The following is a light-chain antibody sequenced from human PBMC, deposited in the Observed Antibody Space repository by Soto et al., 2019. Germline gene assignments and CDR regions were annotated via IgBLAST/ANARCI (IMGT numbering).Light chain of an antibody. V-gene: IGLV2-8*01. CDR3: SSYADNNNYV. Sequence: QSALTQPPSASGSPGQSVAISCTGSSSDVGGYNYVSWYQQYPGKAPKVIIYEVSKRPSGVPDRFSGSKSGNTASLTVSGLQAEDEADYYCSSYADNNNYVFGTGTKVT. J-gene: IGLJ1*01. CDR2: EVS. CDR1: SSDVGGYNY.